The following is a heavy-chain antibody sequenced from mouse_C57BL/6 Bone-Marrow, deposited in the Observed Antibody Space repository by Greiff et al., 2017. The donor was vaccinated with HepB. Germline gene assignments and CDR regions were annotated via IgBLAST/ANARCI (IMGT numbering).Heavy chain of an antibody. CDR1: GYTFTSYW. J-gene: IGHJ2*01. CDR3: ARRDYGEFDY. CDR2: IHPNSGST. D-gene: IGHD1-1*02. V-gene: IGHV1-64*01. Sequence: QVQLQQSGAELVKPGASVKLSCKASGYTFTSYWMHWVKQRPGQGLEWIGMIHPNSGSTNYNEKFKSKATLTVDKSSSTAYMQLSSLTSEDSAVYYCARRDYGEFDYWGQGTTLTVSS.